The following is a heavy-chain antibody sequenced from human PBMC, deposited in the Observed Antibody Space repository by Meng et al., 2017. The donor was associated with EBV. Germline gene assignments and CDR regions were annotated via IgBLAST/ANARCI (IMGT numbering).Heavy chain of an antibody. V-gene: IGHV1-46*01. J-gene: IGHJ4*02. CDR1: GSTFTSYC. CDR3: VRELVGGTFDY. CDR2: IIPAGGNT. D-gene: IGHD1/OR15-1a*01. Sequence: RRVRAGSDVRQPGAPVKVSCKASGSTFTSYCLHWVRQAPGQGLEWMGIIIPAGGNTNYAQKFRGRFTMTRDTSTSTVYMDLSILTSEDTAVYYCVRELVGGTFDYWGQGTLVTVSS.